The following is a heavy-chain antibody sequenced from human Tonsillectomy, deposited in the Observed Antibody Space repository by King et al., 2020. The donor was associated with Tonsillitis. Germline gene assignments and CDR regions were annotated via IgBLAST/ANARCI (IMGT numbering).Heavy chain of an antibody. V-gene: IGHV5-10-1*01. CDR1: GYTFTNSW. D-gene: IGHD3-22*01. CDR2: IDPSDSYT. CDR3: TKQGGAYHYDKIYGMDV. J-gene: IGHJ6*02. Sequence: EQLVQSGAEVKEPGESLTISCKASGYTFTNSWISWVRQMPGKGLEWMGRIDPSDSYTTYSPSVQGHVSISVDKSSSTAYLQWNSLRASDTAIYYCTKQGGAYHYDKIYGMDVWGQGTTVAVS.